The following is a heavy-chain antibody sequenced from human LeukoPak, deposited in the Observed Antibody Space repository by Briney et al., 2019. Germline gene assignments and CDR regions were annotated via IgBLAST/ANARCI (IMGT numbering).Heavy chain of an antibody. V-gene: IGHV3-53*01. CDR2: IYSDGRT. D-gene: IGHD3-10*01. CDR1: GFTVSSNY. Sequence: GGSLRLSCAASGFTVSSNYMSWVRQAPGKGLERVSVIYSDGRTYYADSVKGRFTISRDNSKNTLYLQMNSLRAEDTAVYYCARVGEGVAKDWGQGTLVTVSS. J-gene: IGHJ4*02. CDR3: ARVGEGVAKD.